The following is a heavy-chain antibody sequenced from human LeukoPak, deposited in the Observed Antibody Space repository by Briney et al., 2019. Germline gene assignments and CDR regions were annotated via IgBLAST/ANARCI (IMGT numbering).Heavy chain of an antibody. D-gene: IGHD1-7*01. CDR1: GGSISSGGYY. CDR3: VRELGNNWNYLYYYGMDV. V-gene: IGHV4-31*03. Sequence: LSLTCTVSGGSISSGGYYWSWIRQHPGKGLEWIGYIYYSGSTYYNPSLKSRVTISVDTSKNQFSLKLSSATAADTAVYYCVRELGNNWNYLYYYGMDVWGQGTTVTVSS. CDR2: IYYSGST. J-gene: IGHJ6*02.